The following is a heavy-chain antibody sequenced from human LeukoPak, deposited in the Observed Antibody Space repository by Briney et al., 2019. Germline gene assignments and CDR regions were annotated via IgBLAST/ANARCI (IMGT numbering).Heavy chain of an antibody. CDR1: GFTFATYA. D-gene: IGHD3-10*01. CDR3: AKVWFGELLHFDF. V-gene: IGHV3-23*01. J-gene: IGHJ4*02. Sequence: PGGSLRLSCAASGFTFATYAMSWVRQAPGKGLGWVSTISGSGHSTYYADSVKGRFTVSRDNSENTLYLRMNSLSADDTAVYYCAKVWFGELLHFDFWGEGTLVTVSS. CDR2: ISGSGHST.